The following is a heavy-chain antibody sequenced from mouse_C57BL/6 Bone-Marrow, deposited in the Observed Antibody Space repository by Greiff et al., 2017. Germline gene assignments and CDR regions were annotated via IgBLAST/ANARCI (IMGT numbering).Heavy chain of an antibody. CDR3: ARYHYGNYDWYFDV. CDR2: ISYSGST. CDR1: GYSITSDY. Sequence: EVQLQQSGPGLAKPSQTLSLTCSVTGYSITSDYWNWIRKFPGNKLEYMGYISYSGSTYYNPSPKSRICITRDTSKNQYYLQLNSVTTEDTATYYCARYHYGNYDWYFDVWGTGTTVTVSS. V-gene: IGHV3-8*01. D-gene: IGHD2-1*01. J-gene: IGHJ1*03.